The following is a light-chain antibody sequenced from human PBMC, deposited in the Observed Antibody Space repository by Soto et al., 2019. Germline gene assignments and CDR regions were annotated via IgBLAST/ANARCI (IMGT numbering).Light chain of an antibody. Sequence: EIVLTQSPATLSLSPGESATVSCKASQSVRTFLAWYQQKPGQTPRLLIYDASKRATGIPARFSGSGSGTDFTLTISSLEPEDFAVYYCQQRSNWPPALSFGGGTKVEI. V-gene: IGKV3-11*01. CDR2: DAS. CDR3: QQRSNWPPALS. J-gene: IGKJ4*01. CDR1: QSVRTF.